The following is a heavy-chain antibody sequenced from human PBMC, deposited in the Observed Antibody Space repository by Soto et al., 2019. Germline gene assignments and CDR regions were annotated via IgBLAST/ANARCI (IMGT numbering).Heavy chain of an antibody. CDR3: ARVWGYSSSSGPQTDY. V-gene: IGHV4-34*01. CDR1: GGSFSGYF. CDR2: INHSGST. D-gene: IGHD6-6*01. J-gene: IGHJ4*02. Sequence: SETLSLTCAVYGGSFSGYFWSWIRQPPGKGLEWIGEINHSGSTYYNPSLKSRVTVSVDTSKSQFSLKLTSVTAADTAVYYCARVWGYSSSSGPQTDYWGQGTLVTVSS.